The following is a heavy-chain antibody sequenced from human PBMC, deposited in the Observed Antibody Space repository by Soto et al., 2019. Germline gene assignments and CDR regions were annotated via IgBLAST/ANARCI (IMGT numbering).Heavy chain of an antibody. CDR3: VKDKWYNNTWYLDY. CDR1: GYSFTTYW. V-gene: IGHV5-51*01. J-gene: IGHJ4*02. CDR2: IYPGDSDT. D-gene: IGHD6-13*01. Sequence: PGESLKISCKASGYSFTTYWIGWVRQMPGKGLEWMGIIYPGDSDTRYIPSFQGQVTISADKSISTAYLQWSSLRPEDTALYYCVKDKWYNNTWYLDYWGQGTLVTVSS.